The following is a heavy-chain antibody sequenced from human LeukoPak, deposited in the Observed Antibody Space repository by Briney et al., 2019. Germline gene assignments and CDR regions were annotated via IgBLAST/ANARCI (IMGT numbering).Heavy chain of an antibody. J-gene: IGHJ4*02. CDR1: GFTFSSYS. D-gene: IGHD3-9*01. CDR3: GVLRYFPVFDY. V-gene: IGHV4-39*07. CDR2: IYYSGST. Sequence: PGGSLRLSCAASGFTFSSYSMNWVRQPPGKGLEWIGSIYYSGSTYYNPSLKSRVTISVDTSKNQFSLKLSSVTAADTAVYYCGVLRYFPVFDYWGQGTLVTVSS.